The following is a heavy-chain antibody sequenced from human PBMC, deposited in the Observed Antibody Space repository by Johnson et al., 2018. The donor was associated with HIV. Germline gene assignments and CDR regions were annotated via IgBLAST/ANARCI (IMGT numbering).Heavy chain of an antibody. CDR2: IKSKTDGGTT. CDR3: TTDYYGSGSYYNSDAFDI. J-gene: IGHJ3*02. D-gene: IGHD3-10*01. Sequence: VQLLESGGGLVKPGGSLRLSCAASGFTLSNAWMSWVRQAPGKGLEWVGRIKSKTDGGTTDYAAPVKGRFTISRDDSKNTLYLQMNSLKTEDTAVYYCTTDYYGSGSYYNSDAFDIWGQGTMVTVSS. V-gene: IGHV3-15*01. CDR1: GFTLSNAW.